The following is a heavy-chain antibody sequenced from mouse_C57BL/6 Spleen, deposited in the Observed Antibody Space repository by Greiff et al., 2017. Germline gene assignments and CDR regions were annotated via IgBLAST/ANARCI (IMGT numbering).Heavy chain of an antibody. Sequence: EVQLQQSGAELVRPGASVKLSCTASGFNIKDDYMHWVKQRPEQGLEWIGWIDPENGDTEYASKFQGKATITADTSANTAYLQLSSLTSEDTAVYYCTYSYSLDYWGQGTPLTVSS. J-gene: IGHJ2*01. CDR1: GFNIKDDY. CDR3: TYSYSLDY. CDR2: IDPENGDT. D-gene: IGHD2-12*01. V-gene: IGHV14-4*01.